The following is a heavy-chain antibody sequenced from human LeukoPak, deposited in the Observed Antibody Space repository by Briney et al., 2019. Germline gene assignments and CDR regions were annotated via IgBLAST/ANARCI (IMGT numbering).Heavy chain of an antibody. V-gene: IGHV3-33*06. CDR2: IWYDGSNK. CDR1: GFTFSSYG. CDR3: AKVLQYYQYGMDV. J-gene: IGHJ6*02. Sequence: GRSLRLSCAASGFTFSSYGMHWVRQAPGKGLEWVALIWYDGSNKYYADSVKGRFTISRDNSKNTLYLQMNSLRAEDTAVYYCAKVLQYYQYGMDVWGQGTTVTVSS. D-gene: IGHD5-24*01.